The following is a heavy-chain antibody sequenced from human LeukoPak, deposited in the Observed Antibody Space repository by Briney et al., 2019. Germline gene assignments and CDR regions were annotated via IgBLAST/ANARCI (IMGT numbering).Heavy chain of an antibody. V-gene: IGHV3-15*01. D-gene: IGHD1-1*01. Sequence: PGGSLILSCAASGFTFTNAWMSWVRQAPGKGLEWIGRIKSKTDGGTTDYAAPVKGRFTISRDDSENTLYLQMNSLKTEDTAVYFCTTETNWYFDLWGRGTLVTVSS. J-gene: IGHJ2*01. CDR3: TTETNWYFDL. CDR2: IKSKTDGGTT. CDR1: GFTFTNAW.